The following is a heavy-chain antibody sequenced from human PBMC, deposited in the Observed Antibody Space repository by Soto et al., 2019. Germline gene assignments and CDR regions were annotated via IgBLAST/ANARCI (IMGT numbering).Heavy chain of an antibody. J-gene: IGHJ4*02. CDR3: ARSLEYSSFFDY. Sequence: QVQLVESGGGVVQPGRSLRLSCAVSGFTFSSYAMHWVRQAPGKGLEWVAVISYDGSNKYYADSVKGRFTISRDNSKNTLYLQMNSLRAEDTAVYYCARSLEYSSFFDYWGQGTLVTVSS. V-gene: IGHV3-30-3*01. CDR2: ISYDGSNK. D-gene: IGHD6-6*01. CDR1: GFTFSSYA.